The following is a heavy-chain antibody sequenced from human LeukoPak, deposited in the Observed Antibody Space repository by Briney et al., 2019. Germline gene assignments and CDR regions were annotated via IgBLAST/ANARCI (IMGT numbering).Heavy chain of an antibody. CDR3: ATQRSSSGRYFDY. Sequence: SSETLSLTCTVSGGCISSYYWNWIRQPPGKGLEWIGYIYYSGITNYNPSLKSRVTISVDTSKNQFSLKLSSVTAADTAVYYCATQRSSSGRYFDYWGQGTLVTVSS. J-gene: IGHJ4*02. CDR1: GGCISSYY. CDR2: IYYSGIT. V-gene: IGHV4-59*08. D-gene: IGHD6-13*01.